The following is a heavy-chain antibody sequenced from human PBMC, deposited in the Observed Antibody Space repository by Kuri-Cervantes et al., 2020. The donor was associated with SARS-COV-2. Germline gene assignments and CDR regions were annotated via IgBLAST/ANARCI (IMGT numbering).Heavy chain of an antibody. D-gene: IGHD6-19*01. J-gene: IGHJ6*02. CDR1: GFTVSSNY. CDR3: ARGYSSDQRYGMDV. Sequence: GESLKISCAASGFTVSSNYMSWVRQAPGKGLEWVSSISSSSSYMYYADSVRGRFTISRDNAKSSLYLQMNSLRAEDTAVYFCARGYSSDQRYGMDVWGQGTTVTVSS. CDR2: ISSSSSYM. V-gene: IGHV3-21*01.